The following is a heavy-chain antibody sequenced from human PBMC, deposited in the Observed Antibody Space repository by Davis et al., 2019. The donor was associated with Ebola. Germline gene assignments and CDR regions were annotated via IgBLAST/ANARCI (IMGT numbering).Heavy chain of an antibody. CDR3: ARDRGSWYYYYYGMDV. D-gene: IGHD6-13*01. CDR2: ISGSGGST. CDR1: GFTFSSYG. J-gene: IGHJ6*02. Sequence: GESLKISCAASGFTFSSYGMHWVRQAPGKGLEWVSAISGSGGSTYYADSVKGRFTISRDNAKNSLYLQMNSLRAEDTAVYYCARDRGSWYYYYYGMDVWGQGTTVTVSS. V-gene: IGHV3-21*01.